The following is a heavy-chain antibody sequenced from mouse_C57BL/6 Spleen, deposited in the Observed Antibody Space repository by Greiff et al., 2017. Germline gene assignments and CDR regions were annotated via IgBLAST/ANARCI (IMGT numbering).Heavy chain of an antibody. Sequence: QVQLKQSGAELVKPGASVKISCKASGYAFSSYWMNWVKQRPGKGLEWIGQIYPGDGDTNYNGKFKGKATLTADKSSSTAYMQLSSLTSEDSAVYFCARCYDYDGRTYYYAMDYWGQGTSVTVSS. CDR2: IYPGDGDT. J-gene: IGHJ4*01. CDR1: GYAFSSYW. CDR3: ARCYDYDGRTYYYAMDY. V-gene: IGHV1-80*01. D-gene: IGHD2-4*01.